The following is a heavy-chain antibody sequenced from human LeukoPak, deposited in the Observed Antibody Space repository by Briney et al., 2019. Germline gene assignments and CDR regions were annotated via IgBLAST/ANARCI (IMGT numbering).Heavy chain of an antibody. J-gene: IGHJ4*01. V-gene: IGHV3-53*01. D-gene: IGHD3-22*01. CDR3: ARGRFHLDSSGYSSFYH. CDR1: GFSVSTNY. Sequence: GGSLRLSCAASGFSVSTNYMIWVRQAPGKGLAWVSVIYSGGNTYYADSVKGRFTISRDNAKNSLYLQMNSLRAEDTAVYFCARGRFHLDSSGYSSFYHWGHGTLVTVSS. CDR2: IYSGGNT.